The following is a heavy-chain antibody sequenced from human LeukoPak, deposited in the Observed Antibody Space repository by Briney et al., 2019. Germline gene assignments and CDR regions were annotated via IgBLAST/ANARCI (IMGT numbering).Heavy chain of an antibody. CDR1: GGSISNYY. CDR3: SRLGEIISGSRHYYFDY. CDR2: IYHSGSP. Sequence: PSETLSLTCTASGGSISNYYWSWIRQPPGKGLEWIGHIYHSGSPDYNPSLKSRITISVDMSKNQFSLMLSSVTAADTAVYYCSRLGEIISGSRHYYFDYWGQGTLVTVSS. J-gene: IGHJ4*02. D-gene: IGHD6-25*01. V-gene: IGHV4-59*08.